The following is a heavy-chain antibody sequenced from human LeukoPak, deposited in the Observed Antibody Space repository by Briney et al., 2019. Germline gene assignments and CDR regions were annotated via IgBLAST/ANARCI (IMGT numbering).Heavy chain of an antibody. Sequence: GGSLRLSCAVSGFTFSSYWMSWVRQAPGKGLEWVASIKQDGSEKDHVDSVKGRFTISRDNAKNSLYLQMNSLRVEDTAVYYCAKDPPNWFDPWGQGTLATVSS. CDR1: GFTFSSYW. CDR2: IKQDGSEK. J-gene: IGHJ5*02. V-gene: IGHV3-7*03. CDR3: AKDPPNWFDP.